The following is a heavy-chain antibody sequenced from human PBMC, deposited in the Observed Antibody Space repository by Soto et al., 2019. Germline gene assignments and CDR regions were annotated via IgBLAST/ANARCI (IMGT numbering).Heavy chain of an antibody. V-gene: IGHV3-23*01. D-gene: IGHD3-16*02. CDR2: ISASGGTT. Sequence: DVQLLEAGGGLVQPGGSLRLSCAASGFTFSKYAMSWVRQAPGKGPQWVSAISASGGTTYYADSVKGRFTFSRDKSKNTLYLQMNSLRAEDTAVYYCAKVGDTQWGSTYRYTHFDYWGQGTRVAVSS. CDR3: AKVGDTQWGSTYRYTHFDY. CDR1: GFTFSKYA. J-gene: IGHJ4*02.